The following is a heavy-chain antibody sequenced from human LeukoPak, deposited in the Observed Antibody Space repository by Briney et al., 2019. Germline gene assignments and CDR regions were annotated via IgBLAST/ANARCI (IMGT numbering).Heavy chain of an antibody. J-gene: IGHJ4*02. CDR1: GFTFSSYI. CDR3: ARDFEERGYYLADFDY. Sequence: KPGGSLRLSCAASGFTFSSYIMNWVRQAPGKGLEWVSSITPLNDIYYADSVKGRFTISRDNAKNSLSLQMNSLRADDTAVYYCARDFEERGYYLADFDYWGQGTLVTVSS. CDR2: ITPLNDI. V-gene: IGHV3-21*01. D-gene: IGHD3-22*01.